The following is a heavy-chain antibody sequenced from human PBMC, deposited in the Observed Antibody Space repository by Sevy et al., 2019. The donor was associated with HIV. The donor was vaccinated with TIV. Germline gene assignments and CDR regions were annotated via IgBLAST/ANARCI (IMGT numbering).Heavy chain of an antibody. Sequence: SETLSLTFAVSGGSISSGGYSWSWIRQPPGKGLEWIGYIYHSGSTYYNPSLKSRVTISVDRSKNQFSLKLSSVTAADTAVYYCARARMDDYGDYGMAFDIWGQGTMVTVSS. CDR3: ARARMDDYGDYGMAFDI. J-gene: IGHJ3*02. CDR2: IYHSGST. V-gene: IGHV4-30-2*01. D-gene: IGHD4-17*01. CDR1: GGSISSGGYS.